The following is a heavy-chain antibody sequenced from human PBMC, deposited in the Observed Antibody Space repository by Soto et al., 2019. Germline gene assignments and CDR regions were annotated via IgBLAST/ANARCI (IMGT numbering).Heavy chain of an antibody. CDR2: ISSSGSTI. V-gene: IGHV3-11*01. CDR3: ARGYCSGGSCYYYYYMDV. CDR1: GFTFSDYY. D-gene: IGHD2-15*01. J-gene: IGHJ6*03. Sequence: GGSLRLSCAASGFTFSDYYMSWIRQAPGKGLEWVSYISSSGSTIYYADSVKGRFTISRDNAKNSLYLQMNSLRAEDTAVYYCARGYCSGGSCYYYYYMDVWGKGTTVTVSS.